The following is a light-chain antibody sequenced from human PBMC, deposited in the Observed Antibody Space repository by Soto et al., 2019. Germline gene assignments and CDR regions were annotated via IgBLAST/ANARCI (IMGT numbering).Light chain of an antibody. V-gene: IGKV3-11*01. CDR3: QQRSNWPLT. J-gene: IGKJ4*01. CDR1: QSVSSY. Sequence: ELVLTQSPATLSLSPGDSATLSCRASQSVSSYLAWYQQKPGQAPRLLIYDESNRATGIPDRLSGSGSGTDLNLTISRLEPEDFAVYYCQQRSNWPLTCGGGTKVDIK. CDR2: DES.